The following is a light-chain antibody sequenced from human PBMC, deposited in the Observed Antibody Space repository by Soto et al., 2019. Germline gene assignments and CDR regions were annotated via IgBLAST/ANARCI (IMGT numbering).Light chain of an antibody. CDR3: QQYGSSPTT. J-gene: IGKJ5*01. Sequence: EIVLTQSPATLSLSPGERATLSCRASQSVASFLAWYQQKPGQAPRLLIYDASHRTAGIPARFSGSGSGTDFTLTISSLEPEDFAVYYCQQYGSSPTTFGQGTRLEIK. V-gene: IGKV3-11*01. CDR2: DAS. CDR1: QSVASF.